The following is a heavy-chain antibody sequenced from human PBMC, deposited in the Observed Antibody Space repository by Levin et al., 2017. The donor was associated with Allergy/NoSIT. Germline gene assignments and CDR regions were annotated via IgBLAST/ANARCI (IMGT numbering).Heavy chain of an antibody. CDR1: GFTFSSYA. CDR3: ALPTYYYDSSGSRPYGMDV. J-gene: IGHJ6*02. V-gene: IGHV3-23*01. CDR2: ISGSGGST. D-gene: IGHD3-22*01. Sequence: ASVKVSCAASGFTFSSYAMSWVRQAPGKGLEWVSAISGSGGSTYYADSVKGRFTISRDNSKNTLYLQMNSLRAEDTAVYYCALPTYYYDSSGSRPYGMDVWGQGTTVTVSS.